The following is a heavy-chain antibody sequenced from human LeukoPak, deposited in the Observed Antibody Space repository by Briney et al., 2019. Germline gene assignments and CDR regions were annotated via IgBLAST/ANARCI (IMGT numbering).Heavy chain of an antibody. D-gene: IGHD3-10*01. Sequence: PGGSLRLSCAASGFTFSSYSMNWVRQAPGKGLEWVSYISSSSSTIYYADSVEGRFTISRDNAKNSLYLQMNSLRAEDTAVYYCARLGVWFGELWDFDYWGQGTLVTVSS. V-gene: IGHV3-48*01. J-gene: IGHJ4*02. CDR2: ISSSSSTI. CDR3: ARLGVWFGELWDFDY. CDR1: GFTFSSYS.